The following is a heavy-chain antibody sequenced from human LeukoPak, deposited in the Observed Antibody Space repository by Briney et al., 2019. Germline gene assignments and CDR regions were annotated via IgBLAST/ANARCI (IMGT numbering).Heavy chain of an antibody. CDR2: INHSGST. D-gene: IGHD3-22*01. J-gene: IGHJ5*02. CDR1: GGSFSGYY. CDR3: ARARYYYDSSGYYPGP. Sequence: SETLSLTCAVYGGSFSGYYWSWIRQPPGKGLEWIGEINHSGSTNYNPSLKSRVTISVDTSKNQFSLKLSSVTAADTAVYYCARARYYYDSSGYYPGPWGQGTLVTVSS. V-gene: IGHV4-34*01.